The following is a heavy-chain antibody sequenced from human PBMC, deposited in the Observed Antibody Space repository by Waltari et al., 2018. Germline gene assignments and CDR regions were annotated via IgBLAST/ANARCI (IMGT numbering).Heavy chain of an antibody. Sequence: EVQLVESGGGLVQPGGSLRLSCAASGFIFKNYWMSWVRQDPGKGPEWLANIKGDESGKYYGGSARGRFTISRDNARSLVHLEMNSLRAEDTAVYHCARSVVPIPGESWGQGTLVVVSS. V-gene: IGHV3-7*03. CDR2: IKGDESGK. D-gene: IGHD2-21*01. CDR3: ARSVVPIPGES. J-gene: IGHJ4*02. CDR1: GFIFKNYW.